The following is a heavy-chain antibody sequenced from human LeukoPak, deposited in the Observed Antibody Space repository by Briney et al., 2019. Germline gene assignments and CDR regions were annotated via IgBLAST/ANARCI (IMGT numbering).Heavy chain of an antibody. D-gene: IGHD5-18*01. J-gene: IGHJ4*02. Sequence: SETLSLTCAVYGGSFSGYYWSWIRQPPGKGLEWIGEINHSGSTNYNPSLKSRVTISVDTSKNQFSLKLSSVTAADTAVYYCARRAHKYSYGRFFDYWGQGTLVTVSS. CDR1: GGSFSGYY. CDR3: ARRAHKYSYGRFFDY. V-gene: IGHV4-34*01. CDR2: INHSGST.